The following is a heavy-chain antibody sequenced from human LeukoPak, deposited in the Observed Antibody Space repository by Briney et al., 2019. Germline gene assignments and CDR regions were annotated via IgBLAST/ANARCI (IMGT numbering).Heavy chain of an antibody. V-gene: IGHV1-18*01. CDR1: GYTFTSYG. CDR3: ARDLRIAARLYYFDY. CDR2: ISAYNGNT. J-gene: IGHJ4*02. D-gene: IGHD6-6*01. Sequence: ASVKVSCKASGYTFTSYGISWVRQTPGQGLEWMGWISAYNGNTNYAQKLQGRVTMTTDTSTSTAYMELSSLRSEDTAVYYCARDLRIAARLYYFDYWGQGTLVTVSS.